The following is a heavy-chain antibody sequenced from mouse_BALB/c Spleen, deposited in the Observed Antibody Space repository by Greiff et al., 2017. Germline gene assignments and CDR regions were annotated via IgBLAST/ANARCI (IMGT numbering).Heavy chain of an antibody. D-gene: IGHD2-4*01. V-gene: IGHV1S81*02. CDR3: ARGEITPAY. J-gene: IGHJ3*01. Sequence: QVQLQQPGAELVKPGASVKLSCKASGYTFTSNWMHWVKQRPGQGLEWIGEINPSNGRTNYNEKFKSKATLTVDKSSSTAYMQLSSLTSEDSAVYYCARGEITPAYWGQGTLVTVSA. CDR2: INPSNGRT. CDR1: GYTFTSNW.